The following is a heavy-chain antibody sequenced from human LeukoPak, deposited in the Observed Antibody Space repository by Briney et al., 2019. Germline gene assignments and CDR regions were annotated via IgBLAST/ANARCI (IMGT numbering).Heavy chain of an antibody. CDR3: ARGVHYFDY. J-gene: IGHJ4*02. Sequence: SETLSLTCAVYGGSFSGYYWSWIRQPPGKGLEWIGEINHSGSTNYNPSLKNRVTISVDTSKNQFSLKLSSVTAADTAVYYCARGVHYFDYWGRGTLVTASS. CDR1: GGSFSGYY. V-gene: IGHV4-34*01. CDR2: INHSGST.